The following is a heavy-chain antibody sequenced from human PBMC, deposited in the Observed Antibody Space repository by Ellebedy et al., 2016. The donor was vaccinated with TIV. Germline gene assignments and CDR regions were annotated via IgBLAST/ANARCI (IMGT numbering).Heavy chain of an antibody. CDR1: GFTFPASA. CDR3: AADSAADYFYGMDV. J-gene: IGHJ6*02. V-gene: IGHV1-58*01. Sequence: AASVKVSCKASGFTFPASAVEWVRQARGQRLEWIGWIAVGSGKTNYAQKFQGRVTMTRDRSTSTAYMELSSLRSDDTAVYYCAADSAADYFYGMDVWGQGTTVSVSS. CDR2: IAVGSGKT. D-gene: IGHD2-15*01.